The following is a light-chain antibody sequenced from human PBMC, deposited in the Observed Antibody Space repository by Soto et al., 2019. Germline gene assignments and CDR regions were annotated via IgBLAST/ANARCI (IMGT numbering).Light chain of an antibody. V-gene: IGKV1-5*03. CDR2: RAS. Sequence: DIQLTQSPSTLSASVGDRVTVTCRASQDMGTWLAWYQQKPDKSHKVLIYRASHLESGVPSRFSASGSGTEFSLTINSLQADDFATYYCQQYHIYSWTFGQGTKVDIK. CDR1: QDMGTW. J-gene: IGKJ1*01. CDR3: QQYHIYSWT.